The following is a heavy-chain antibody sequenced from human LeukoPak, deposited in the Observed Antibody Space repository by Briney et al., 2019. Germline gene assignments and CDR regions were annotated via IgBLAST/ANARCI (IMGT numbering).Heavy chain of an antibody. CDR3: AKELTGGHWYFDL. CDR1: GGTFSSYA. CDR2: IIPIFGTA. J-gene: IGHJ2*01. V-gene: IGHV1-69*05. D-gene: IGHD7-27*01. Sequence: ASVKVSCKASGGTFSSYAISWVRQAPGQGLEWMGRIIPIFGTANYAQKFQGRVTITTDESTSTAYMELSSLRSEDTAVYYCAKELTGGHWYFDLWGRGTLVTVSS.